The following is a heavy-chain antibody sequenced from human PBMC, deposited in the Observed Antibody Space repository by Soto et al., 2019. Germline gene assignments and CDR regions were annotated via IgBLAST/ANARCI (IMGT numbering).Heavy chain of an antibody. Sequence: SETLSLTCTVSGGSISSYYWSWIRQPAGKGLEWIGRIYTSGSTNYNPSLKSRVTMSVDTSKNQFSLKLSSVTAADTAVYYCARVLTTPKRWPGAFDIWGQGSMVTVSS. CDR2: IYTSGST. CDR1: GGSISSYY. D-gene: IGHD1-1*01. V-gene: IGHV4-4*07. J-gene: IGHJ3*02. CDR3: ARVLTTPKRWPGAFDI.